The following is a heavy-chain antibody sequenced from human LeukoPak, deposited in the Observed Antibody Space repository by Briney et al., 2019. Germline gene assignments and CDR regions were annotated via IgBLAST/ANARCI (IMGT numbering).Heavy chain of an antibody. V-gene: IGHV4-38-2*02. Sequence: SETLSLTCTVSGYSITSAYYWGWIRQPPGKGLEWIGSFFLKGSTYYNPSLKSRVTISVDTSKNQFSLTLSSVTAADTAVYYCARVARCTSCFDVDYWGQGTLVNVSS. CDR2: FFLKGST. D-gene: IGHD2-2*01. J-gene: IGHJ4*02. CDR3: ARVARCTSCFDVDY. CDR1: GYSITSAYY.